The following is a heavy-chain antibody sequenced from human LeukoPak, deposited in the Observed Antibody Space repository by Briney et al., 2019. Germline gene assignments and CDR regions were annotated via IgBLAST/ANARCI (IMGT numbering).Heavy chain of an antibody. CDR3: ATPYNGAFDI. V-gene: IGHV4-39*01. D-gene: IGHD1-1*01. Sequence: KASETLSLTCTVSGGSISSSSYYWGWIRQPPGKGLEWIGSIYYSGSTYYNPSLKSRVTISVDTSKNQFSLKLSSVTAADTAVYYCATPYNGAFDIWGQGTMVTVSS. CDR2: IYYSGST. CDR1: GGSISSSSYY. J-gene: IGHJ3*02.